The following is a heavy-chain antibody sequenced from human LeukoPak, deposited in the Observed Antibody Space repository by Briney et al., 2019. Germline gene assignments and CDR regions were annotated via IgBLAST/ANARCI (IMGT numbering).Heavy chain of an antibody. CDR1: GGSISSSSYY. CDR2: IYYSGST. V-gene: IGHV4-39*01. D-gene: IGHD6-13*01. Sequence: SETLSLTCTVSGGSISSSSYYWGWIRQPPGKGLEWIGSIYYSGSTYYNPSLKSRVTISVDTSKNQFSLRLSSLTAADTAVYYCARHGSSSWTKFDYWGQGTLVTVSS. J-gene: IGHJ4*02. CDR3: ARHGSSSWTKFDY.